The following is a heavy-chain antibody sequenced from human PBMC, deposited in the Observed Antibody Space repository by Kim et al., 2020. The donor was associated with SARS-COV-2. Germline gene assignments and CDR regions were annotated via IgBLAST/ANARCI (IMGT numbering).Heavy chain of an antibody. CDR2: ISSSSSYI. CDR1: GFTFSSYS. D-gene: IGHD3-10*01. CDR3: ARDRLGEFYGMDV. Sequence: GGSLGLSCAASGFTFSSYSMNWVRQAPGKGLEWVSSISSSSSYIYYADSVKGRFTISRDNAKNSLYLQMNSLRAEDTAVYYCARDRLGEFYGMDVWGQGTTVTVSS. J-gene: IGHJ6*02. V-gene: IGHV3-21*01.